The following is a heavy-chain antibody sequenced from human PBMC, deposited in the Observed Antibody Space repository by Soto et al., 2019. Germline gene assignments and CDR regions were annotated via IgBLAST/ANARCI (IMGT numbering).Heavy chain of an antibody. CDR1: GFTFSNAW. D-gene: IGHD3-22*01. V-gene: IGHV3-15*01. CDR2: IKSKTDGGTP. Sequence: EVQVVESGGGLVKPGGSLRLSCAASGFTFSNAWMSWVRQAPGKGLEWVARIKSKTDGGTPDYAAHGKGRFIISRDDSKTTLYLQVNSLKTEDTAVYYCSTSASYCDNRRYRGYFDVWGRGTLVTVSS. CDR3: STSASYCDNRRYRGYFDV. J-gene: IGHJ2*01.